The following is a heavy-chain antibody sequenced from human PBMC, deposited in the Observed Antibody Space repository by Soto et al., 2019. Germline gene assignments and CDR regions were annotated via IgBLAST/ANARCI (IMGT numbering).Heavy chain of an antibody. D-gene: IGHD6-19*01. V-gene: IGHV1-18*01. CDR2: ISAYNGNT. Sequence: GASVKFSCQASGYTFTSYGISWVRQAPGQGLEWMGWISAYNGNTNYAQKLQGRVTMTTDTSTSTAYMELRSLRSDDTAVYYCERDLAYSSGWYVDYWGQGTLVTVSS. J-gene: IGHJ4*02. CDR1: GYTFTSYG. CDR3: ERDLAYSSGWYVDY.